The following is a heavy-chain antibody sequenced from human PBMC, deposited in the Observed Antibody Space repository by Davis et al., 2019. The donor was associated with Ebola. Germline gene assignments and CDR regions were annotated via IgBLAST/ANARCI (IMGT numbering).Heavy chain of an antibody. CDR2: GTSADT. CDR3: ARIVPDWYDSSGYSRNGRFDF. Sequence: GESLKISCAASGFSFSSYWMSWVRQAPGKGLEWVSTYGTSADTYYADSVKGRFTISRDNSKNTLYLQMNSLRAEDTAVYYCARIVPDWYDSSGYSRNGRFDFWGQGTLVTASS. CDR1: GFSFSSYW. V-gene: IGHV3-23*01. D-gene: IGHD3-22*01. J-gene: IGHJ4*02.